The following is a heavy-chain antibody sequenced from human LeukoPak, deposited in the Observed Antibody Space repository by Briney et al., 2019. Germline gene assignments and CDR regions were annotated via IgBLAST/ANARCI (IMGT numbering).Heavy chain of an antibody. CDR1: GGPISSSSYY. Sequence: SETLSLTCTVSGGPISSSSYYWGWIRQPPGKGLEWIGSIYYSGSTYYNPSLKSRVTISVDTSKNQFSLKLSSVTAADTAVYYCARHRIARYYDILTGAFDIWGQGTMVTVSS. J-gene: IGHJ3*02. CDR3: ARHRIARYYDILTGAFDI. D-gene: IGHD3-9*01. CDR2: IYYSGST. V-gene: IGHV4-39*01.